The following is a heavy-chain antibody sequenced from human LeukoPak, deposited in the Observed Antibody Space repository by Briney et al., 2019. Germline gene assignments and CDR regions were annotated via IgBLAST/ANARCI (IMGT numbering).Heavy chain of an antibody. CDR3: ARVRATEFWSGYYNYYYYYMDV. J-gene: IGHJ6*03. CDR1: GYSISSGYY. D-gene: IGHD3-3*01. V-gene: IGHV4-38-2*02. Sequence: PSETLSLTCTVSGYSISSGYYWGWIRQPPGKGLEWIGSISHSGSTYYNPSLKSRVTISVDTSKNQFSLKLSSVTAADTAVYYCARVRATEFWSGYYNYYYYYMDVWGKGTTVTVSS. CDR2: ISHSGST.